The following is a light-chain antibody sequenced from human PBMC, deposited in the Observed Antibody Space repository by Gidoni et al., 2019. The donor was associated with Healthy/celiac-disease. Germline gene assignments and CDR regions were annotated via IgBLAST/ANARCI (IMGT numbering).Light chain of an antibody. CDR3: QQYGSSPRT. CDR2: GAS. V-gene: IGKV3-20*01. CDR1: QSVSSSY. J-gene: IGKJ1*01. Sequence: QSVSSSYLAWYQQKPGQAPRLLIYGASSRATGLPDRFSGSGSGTDFTLTISRLEPEDFAVYYCQQYGSSPRTFXXXTKVEIK.